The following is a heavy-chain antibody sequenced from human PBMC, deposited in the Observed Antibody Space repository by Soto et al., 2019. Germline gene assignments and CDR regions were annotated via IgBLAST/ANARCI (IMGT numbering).Heavy chain of an antibody. CDR3: ARGQEGIVATH. V-gene: IGHV4-34*01. J-gene: IGHJ4*02. CDR1: GGSLTGYY. Sequence: QVQLQQWGAGLLKPSETLSLTCAVNGGSLTGYYWSCIRQPPGKGLEWIGEIKDGGVTNYSPSLKRRVTMSADTSKNQFSLKLNSVTAADTAVYYCARGQEGIVATHWDQGTLVTVSS. CDR2: IKDGGVT. D-gene: IGHD5-12*01.